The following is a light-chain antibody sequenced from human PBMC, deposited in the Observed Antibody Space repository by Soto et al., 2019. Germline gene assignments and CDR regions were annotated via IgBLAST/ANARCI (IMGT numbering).Light chain of an antibody. V-gene: IGKV1-12*01. CDR1: QPISSW. CDR3: QQSNSFPLT. CDR2: ASS. Sequence: DIQMTQSPSSVSASVGDRVTITCRASQPISSWLAWYQQKPGKDPKLLFYASSILQSGVPSRFTGRGSGTDYTLTIASLQPEDFATYYCQQSNSFPLTFGGGTNVDLK. J-gene: IGKJ4*01.